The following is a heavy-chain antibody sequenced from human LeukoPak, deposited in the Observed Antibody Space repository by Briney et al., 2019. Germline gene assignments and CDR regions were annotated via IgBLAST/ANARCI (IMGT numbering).Heavy chain of an antibody. CDR2: INHSGST. CDR3: TLFRGYYIDY. Sequence: SETLSLTCAVYGGSFSGYYWSWIRQPPGKGLEWIGEINHSGSTNYNPSLKSRVTISVDTSKNQFSLKLSSVTAADTAVYYCTLFRGYYIDYWGQGTLATVSS. J-gene: IGHJ4*02. V-gene: IGHV4-34*01. D-gene: IGHD2-21*01. CDR1: GGSFSGYY.